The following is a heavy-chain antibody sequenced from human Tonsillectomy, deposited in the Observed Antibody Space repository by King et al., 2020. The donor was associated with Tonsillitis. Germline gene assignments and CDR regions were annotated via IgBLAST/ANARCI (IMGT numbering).Heavy chain of an antibody. Sequence: QLVQSGAEVKKPGESLKISCKGSGYSFTSYWIGWVRQMPGKGLEWMGIIYPGDSDTRYSPSFQGQVTISADKSISTAYLQWSSPKASDTAMYYCARRARVAAAGTAGYYYYYGMDVWGQGTTVTVSS. CDR1: GYSFTSYW. CDR2: IYPGDSDT. CDR3: ARRARVAAAGTAGYYYYYGMDV. V-gene: IGHV5-51*01. D-gene: IGHD6-13*01. J-gene: IGHJ6*02.